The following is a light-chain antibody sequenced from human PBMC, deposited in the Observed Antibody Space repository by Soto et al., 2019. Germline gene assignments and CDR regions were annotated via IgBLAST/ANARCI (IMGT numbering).Light chain of an antibody. CDR2: EVT. J-gene: IGLJ2*01. CDR1: SSDVGGYNS. CDR3: GSYTTSSTLVV. V-gene: IGLV2-14*01. Sequence: QPVLTQPASVSGSPGQSITISCTGTSSDVGGYNSVSWYQHHPGKAPKLMIYEVTNRPSGVSNRFSGSKSGNTASLTISGLQAEDEADYYCGSYTTSSTLVVFGGGTKVTVL.